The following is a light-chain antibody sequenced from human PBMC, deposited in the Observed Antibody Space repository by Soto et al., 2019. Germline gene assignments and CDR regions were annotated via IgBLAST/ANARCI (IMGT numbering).Light chain of an antibody. CDR2: EVS. CDR3: SSYTTSTTLVI. CDR1: SSDVGAYNY. V-gene: IGLV2-14*01. Sequence: QSALTQPASVSGSPGQSITISCTGTSSDVGAYNYVSWYQQYPGKAPKLMIFEVSNRPSGISNRFSGPKSGNTASLTISGLQAEDEADYYCSSYTTSTTLVIFGGGTKLTVL. J-gene: IGLJ2*01.